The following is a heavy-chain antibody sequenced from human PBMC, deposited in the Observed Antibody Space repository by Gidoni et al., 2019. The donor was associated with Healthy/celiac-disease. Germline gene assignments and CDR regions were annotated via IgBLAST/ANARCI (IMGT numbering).Heavy chain of an antibody. CDR3: TTDLGRDFWSGYDTGEGDQGEDD. J-gene: IGHJ4*02. V-gene: IGHV3-15*01. D-gene: IGHD3-3*01. CDR1: GFTFSNDW. CDR2: IKSKTDGGTT. Sequence: EVQLVESGGGLVTPGGSLRLSCAASGFTFSNDWMSWVRQAPGKGLEWVGRIKSKTDGGTTDYAAPVKGRFTISRDDSKNTLYLQMNSLKTEDTAVYYCTTDLGRDFWSGYDTGEGDQGEDDWGQGTLVTVSS.